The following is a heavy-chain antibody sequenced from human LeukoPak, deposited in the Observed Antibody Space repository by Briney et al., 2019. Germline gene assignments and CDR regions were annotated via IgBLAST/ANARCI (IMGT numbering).Heavy chain of an antibody. V-gene: IGHV3-21*01. CDR2: ISSSSSYI. D-gene: IGHD4-17*01. J-gene: IGHJ4*02. Sequence: PGGSLRLSCAASGFTFSSYSMNWVRQAPGKGLEWVSSISSSSSYIYYADSVKGRFTISRDNAKNSLYLQMNSLRAEDTAVYYCAREGDDYGDPRRVYFDYWGQGTLVTVSS. CDR1: GFTFSSYS. CDR3: AREGDDYGDPRRVYFDY.